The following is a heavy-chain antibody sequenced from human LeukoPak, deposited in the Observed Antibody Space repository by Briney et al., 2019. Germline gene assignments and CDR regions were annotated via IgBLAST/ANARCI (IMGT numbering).Heavy chain of an antibody. Sequence: SETLSLTCAVYGESFSGYYWSWIRQPPGKGLEWIGEINHSGSTNYNPSLKSRVTISVDTSKNQFSLKLSSVTAADTAVYYCARGRGYYDFWSGLNWFDPWGQGTLVTVSS. CDR3: ARGRGYYDFWSGLNWFDP. D-gene: IGHD3-3*01. CDR1: GESFSGYY. CDR2: INHSGST. J-gene: IGHJ5*02. V-gene: IGHV4-34*01.